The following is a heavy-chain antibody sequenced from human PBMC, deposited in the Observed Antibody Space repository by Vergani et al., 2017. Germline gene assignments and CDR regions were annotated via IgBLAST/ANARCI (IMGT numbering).Heavy chain of an antibody. CDR2: ISSSGSTI. CDR1: GFTFSYYY. V-gene: IGHV3-11*04. Sequence: QVQLVESGGGLVKPGGSLRLSCAASGFTFSYYYMSWIRQAPGKGLEWGSYISSSGSTIYYADSLKGRFTISRDNAKNSLYLQMNSLRAEDTAVYYCARDRSWGGSCYSFCAFDIWGQGTMVTVSS. J-gene: IGHJ3*02. CDR3: ARDRSWGGSCYSFCAFDI. D-gene: IGHD2-15*01.